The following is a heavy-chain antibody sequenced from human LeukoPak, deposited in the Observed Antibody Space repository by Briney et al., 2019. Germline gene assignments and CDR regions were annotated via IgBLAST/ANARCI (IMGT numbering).Heavy chain of an antibody. Sequence: SETLSLTCTVSGGSVSSGSYYWSWIRQPPGKGLEWIGYIYYSGSTNYNPSLKSRVTISVDTSKNQFSLKLSSVTAADTAVYYCARALVVVAATAWGFDYWGQGTLVTVSS. V-gene: IGHV4-61*01. CDR1: GGSVSSGSYY. J-gene: IGHJ4*02. CDR3: ARALVVVAATAWGFDY. CDR2: IYYSGST. D-gene: IGHD2-15*01.